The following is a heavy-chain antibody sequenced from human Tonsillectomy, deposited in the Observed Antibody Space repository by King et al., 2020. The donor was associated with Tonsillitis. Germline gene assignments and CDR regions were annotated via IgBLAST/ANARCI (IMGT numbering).Heavy chain of an antibody. Sequence: VQLVESGGGLVQPGGSLRLSCAASGFTFSDYDMNWVRQAPGKGMEWVSFISYSSSSINYAHSVKGRLTISRDNAQNSLYLQMNSLRTDDTAVYYCVRDRQVTVPLYVVYWGQGTLVTVSS. CDR2: ISYSSSSI. D-gene: IGHD4-17*01. J-gene: IGHJ4*02. V-gene: IGHV3-48*04. CDR1: GFTFSDYD. CDR3: VRDRQVTVPLYVVY.